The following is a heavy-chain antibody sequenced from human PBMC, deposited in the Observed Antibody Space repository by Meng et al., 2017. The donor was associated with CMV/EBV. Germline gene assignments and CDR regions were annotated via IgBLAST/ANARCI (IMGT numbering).Heavy chain of an antibody. D-gene: IGHD1-1*01. CDR1: GYTFTSYG. CDR2: ISAYNCNT. CDR3: ARDTTGTVYYYYGMDV. J-gene: IGHJ6*02. Sequence: ASVKVSCKASGYTFTSYGISWVRQAPGQGLEWMGWISAYNCNTNYAQKLQGRVTMTTDTSTSTAYMELRSLRSDDTAVYYCARDTTGTVYYYYGMDVWDQGTTVTVSS. V-gene: IGHV1-18*01.